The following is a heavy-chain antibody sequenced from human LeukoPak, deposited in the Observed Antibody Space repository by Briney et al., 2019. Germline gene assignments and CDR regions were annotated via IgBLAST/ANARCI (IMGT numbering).Heavy chain of an antibody. J-gene: IGHJ4*02. CDR2: IIPIFGTA. Sequence: SVKVSCKASGGTFSSYAISWVRQAPGQGLEWMGGIIPIFGTANYAQKFQGRVTITADESTSTAYMELSSLRSEDTAVYYCARGRDGYNDLDYWGQGTLVTVSS. CDR3: ARGRDGYNDLDY. CDR1: GGTFSSYA. V-gene: IGHV1-69*13. D-gene: IGHD5-24*01.